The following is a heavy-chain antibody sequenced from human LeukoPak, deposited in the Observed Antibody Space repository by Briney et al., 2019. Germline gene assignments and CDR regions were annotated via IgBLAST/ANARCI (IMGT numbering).Heavy chain of an antibody. Sequence: PGGSLRLSCAASGLTFGTYAMHWVRQAPGKGLEWVAVMYYDGSNEYYADSVKGRFTISRDNSKNTLYLQMHSLRAEDTAVCFCASPGISGSFYEPFAYWGQGTLVTVSS. J-gene: IGHJ4*02. CDR1: GLTFGTYA. CDR2: MYYDGSNE. V-gene: IGHV3-33*01. D-gene: IGHD3-10*01. CDR3: ASPGISGSFYEPFAY.